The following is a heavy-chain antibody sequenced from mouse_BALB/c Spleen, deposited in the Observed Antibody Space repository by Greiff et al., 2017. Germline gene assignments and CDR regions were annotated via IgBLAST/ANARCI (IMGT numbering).Heavy chain of an antibody. Sequence: EVMLVESGGGLVQPGGSRKLSCAASGFTFSSFGMHWVRLAPEKGLEWVAYISSGSSTIYYADTVKGRFTISRDNPKNTLFLQMTSLRSEDTAMYYCARNYAMDYWGQGTSVTVSS. CDR3: ARNYAMDY. CDR1: GFTFSSFG. V-gene: IGHV5-17*02. CDR2: ISSGSSTI. J-gene: IGHJ4*01.